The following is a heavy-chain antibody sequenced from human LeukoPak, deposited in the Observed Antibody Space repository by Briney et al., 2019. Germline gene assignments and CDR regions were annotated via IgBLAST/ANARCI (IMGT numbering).Heavy chain of an antibody. CDR2: CHYSGNT. Sequence: SETLSLTCAISGCSISSNYWSWIRQPPGKGLEWIGYCHYSGNTNYNPSLKSRATISVDMSKNQFSLTLNSVTAADTAVYYCARSASSTSRSAFDIWGQGTRVTASS. CDR1: GCSISSNY. CDR3: ARSASSTSRSAFDI. J-gene: IGHJ3*02. V-gene: IGHV4-59*13.